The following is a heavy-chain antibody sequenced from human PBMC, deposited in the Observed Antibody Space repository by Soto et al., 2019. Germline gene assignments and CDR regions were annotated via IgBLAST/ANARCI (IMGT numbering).Heavy chain of an antibody. D-gene: IGHD6-13*01. CDR1: GYTFTSYG. J-gene: IGHJ6*02. CDR3: ARDLDLYSSSWSYYYYGMDV. Sequence: ASVKVSCKASGYTFTSYGISWVRQAPGQGLEWMGWISAYNGNTNYAQKLQGRVTMTTDTSTSTAYVELRSLRSDDTAVYYCARDLDLYSSSWSYYYYGMDVWGQGTTVTVSS. CDR2: ISAYNGNT. V-gene: IGHV1-18*04.